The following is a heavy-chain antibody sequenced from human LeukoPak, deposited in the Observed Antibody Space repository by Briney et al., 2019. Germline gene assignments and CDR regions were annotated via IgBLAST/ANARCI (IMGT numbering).Heavy chain of an antibody. Sequence: GGSLTLSCAASGFSFSIHGMGWVRRAPGKGLEWVSHVRPGDDPTTYAESVKGRFTISRDNSKNTVSLQMNSLRVEDTAVYYCARFVAEYYDILTGYSQTDWYFDLWGRGTLVTVSS. J-gene: IGHJ2*01. CDR1: GFSFSIHG. CDR2: VRPGDDPT. V-gene: IGHV3-23*01. CDR3: ARFVAEYYDILTGYSQTDWYFDL. D-gene: IGHD3-9*01.